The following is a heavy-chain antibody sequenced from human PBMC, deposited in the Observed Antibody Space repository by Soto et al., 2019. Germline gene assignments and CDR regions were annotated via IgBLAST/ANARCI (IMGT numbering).Heavy chain of an antibody. J-gene: IGHJ6*02. CDR2: TYYRSKWYN. CDR1: GDSVSSNSAA. CDR3: ARRYDILTGYAYYYYGMDV. D-gene: IGHD3-9*01. V-gene: IGHV6-1*01. Sequence: SQTLSLTCAISGDSVSSNSAAWNWIRQSPSRGLEWLGRTYYRSKWYNDYAVSVKSRIPINPDTSKNQFSLQLNSVTPEDTAVYYCARRYDILTGYAYYYYGMDVWGQGTTVTVSS.